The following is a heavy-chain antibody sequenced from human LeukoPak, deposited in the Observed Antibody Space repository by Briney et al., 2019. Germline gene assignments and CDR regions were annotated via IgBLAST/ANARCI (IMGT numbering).Heavy chain of an antibody. CDR2: ITNSGTT. CDR3: ARSPRVYDSSGYYFWYFDY. CDR1: GESISSHY. D-gene: IGHD3-22*01. V-gene: IGHV4-59*11. J-gene: IGHJ4*02. Sequence: SETLSLTCNVSGESISSHYWSWTRQSPGKGLEWIGYITNSGTTKFNPSLKSRVTISVDTSKNQFSLKLSSVTAADTAVYYCARSPRVYDSSGYYFWYFDYWGQGTLVTVSS.